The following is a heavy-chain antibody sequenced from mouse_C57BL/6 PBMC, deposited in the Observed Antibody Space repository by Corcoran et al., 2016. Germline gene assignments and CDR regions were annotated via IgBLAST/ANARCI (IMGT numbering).Heavy chain of an antibody. J-gene: IGHJ3*01. Sequence: QVQLVETGGDLVRPGNSLKLSCVTSGFTFSDYRMHWLRQPPGKRMEWIAVIPVKSDNFGANYAESVKGRFAISRDDSKSSVYLEMNRLREEDTATYFCSRGNSEGFPYWGQGTLVTVSA. CDR1: GFTFSDYR. CDR2: IPVKSDNFGA. D-gene: IGHD2-1*01. CDR3: SRGNSEGFPY. V-gene: IGHV13-2*01.